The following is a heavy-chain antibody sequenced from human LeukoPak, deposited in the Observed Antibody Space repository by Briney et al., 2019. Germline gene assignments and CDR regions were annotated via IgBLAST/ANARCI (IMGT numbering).Heavy chain of an antibody. J-gene: IGHJ4*02. CDR1: GGSISSYY. D-gene: IGHD1-1*01. V-gene: IGHV4-59*08. CDR3: AGDDPHVGFDY. CDR2: IYYSGST. Sequence: SETLSLTCTVSGGSISSYYWSWIRQPPGKGLEWIGYIYYSGSTNYNPSLKSRVTISVDTSKNQFSLKLSSVTAADMAVYYCAGDDPHVGFDYWGQGTLVTVSS.